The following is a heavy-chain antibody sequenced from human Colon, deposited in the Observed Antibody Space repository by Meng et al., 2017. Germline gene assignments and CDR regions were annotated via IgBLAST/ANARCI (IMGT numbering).Heavy chain of an antibody. D-gene: IGHD2-2*01. CDR1: GGSISSSNW. J-gene: IGHJ4*02. CDR2: IYHSGST. Sequence: QVQLQGSGSGLVKSSGPLSLTCAVSGGSISSSNWWSWVRQPPGKGLEWIGEIYHSGSTNYNPSLKSRVTISVDKSKNQFSLKLSSVTAADTAVYYCASGRKYCSSTSCYGQFDYWGQGTLVTVSS. V-gene: IGHV4-4*02. CDR3: ASGRKYCSSTSCYGQFDY.